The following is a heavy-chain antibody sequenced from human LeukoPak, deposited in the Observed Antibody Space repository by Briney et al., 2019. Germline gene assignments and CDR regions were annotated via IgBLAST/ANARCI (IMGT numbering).Heavy chain of an antibody. CDR3: VRLSWELGDGGVT. CDR2: INWNSDSI. D-gene: IGHD1-26*01. V-gene: IGHV3-9*01. J-gene: IGHJ5*02. Sequence: GGSLRLSCAVSGFTFDDYAMHWVRQVPGKGLEWVSGINWNSDSIGYADSVKGRSTTSRDNAKNTLYLQMNSLRAEDTAVYYCVRLSWELGDGGVTWGQGTLVTVSS. CDR1: GFTFDDYA.